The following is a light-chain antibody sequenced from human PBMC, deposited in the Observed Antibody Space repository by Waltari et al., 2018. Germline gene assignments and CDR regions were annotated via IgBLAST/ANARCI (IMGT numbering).Light chain of an antibody. CDR1: QIISTW. V-gene: IGKV1-5*03. CDR2: KAS. Sequence: DIQMTQSPSTLSASVGDRVTITCRASQIISTWLAWYQQKPGKAPKLLIYKASGSESGVPSRFSGSGSGTEFTLTISSLQPDDFATYYCQQYNDYPLTFGGGTKVEIK. CDR3: QQYNDYPLT. J-gene: IGKJ4*01.